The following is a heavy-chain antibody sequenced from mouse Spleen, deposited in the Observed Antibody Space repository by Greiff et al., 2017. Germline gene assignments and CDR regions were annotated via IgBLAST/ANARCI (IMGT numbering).Heavy chain of an antibody. Sequence: QVQLKQSGPGLVAPSQSLSITCTVSGFSLTSYAISWVRPPPGKGLEWLGVIWTGGGTNYNSALKSRLSISKDNSKSQVFLKMNSLQTDDTARYYCARNKEANWVYFDYWGQGTTLTVSS. CDR3: ARNKEANWVYFDY. J-gene: IGHJ2*01. CDR2: IWTGGGT. V-gene: IGHV2-9-1*01. CDR1: GFSLTSYA. D-gene: IGHD4-1*01.